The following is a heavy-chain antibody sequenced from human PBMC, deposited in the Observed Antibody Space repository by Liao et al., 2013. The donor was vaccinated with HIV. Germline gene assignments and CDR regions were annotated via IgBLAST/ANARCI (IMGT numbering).Heavy chain of an antibody. CDR1: GGSITSGNFY. D-gene: IGHD3-3*01. V-gene: IGHV4-30-4*08. CDR2: IFYSGTT. Sequence: QVQLQESGPGLVKPSQTLSLTCTVSGGSITSGNFYWNWIRQPPGKGLEWIGHIFYSGTTYYNPSLKSRVTISLDTSKNQFSLKLSSVTAADTAVYYCARADNSFWSGSHYYFYYMDVWGKGTTVTVSS. J-gene: IGHJ6*03. CDR3: ARADNSFWSGSHYYFYYMDV.